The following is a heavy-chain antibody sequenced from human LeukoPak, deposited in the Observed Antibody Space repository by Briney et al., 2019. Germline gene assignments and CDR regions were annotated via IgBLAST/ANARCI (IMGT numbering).Heavy chain of an antibody. CDR1: GFTFSSYA. J-gene: IGHJ4*02. Sequence: GRSLRLSCAASGFTFSSYAMHWVRQAPGKGLEWVAVISYDGSNKYYADSVKGRFTISRDNSKNTLYLQMNSLRAEDTAVYYCASGGSSPLDYWGQRTLVTVSS. CDR3: ASGGSSPLDY. D-gene: IGHD2-15*01. CDR2: ISYDGSNK. V-gene: IGHV3-30-3*01.